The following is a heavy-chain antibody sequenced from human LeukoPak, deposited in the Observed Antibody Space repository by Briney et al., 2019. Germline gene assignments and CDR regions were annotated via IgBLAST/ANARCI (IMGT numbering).Heavy chain of an antibody. J-gene: IGHJ3*02. V-gene: IGHV3-23*01. CDR1: GFTFSSYA. D-gene: IGHD2-2*01. Sequence: PGGSLRLSCAASGFTFSSYAMSWVRQAPGKGLEWVSAISGSGGSTYYADSVKGRFTISRDNSKNTLYLQMNSLRAEDTAVYYCAKDRARAAGVVPAAAIGWSDAFDIWGQGTMVTVSS. CDR2: ISGSGGST. CDR3: AKDRARAAGVVPAAAIGWSDAFDI.